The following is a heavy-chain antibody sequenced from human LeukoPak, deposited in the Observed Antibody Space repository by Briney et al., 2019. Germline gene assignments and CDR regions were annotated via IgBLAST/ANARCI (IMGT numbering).Heavy chain of an antibody. D-gene: IGHD6-19*01. Sequence: SVKLSCKTSGYTFTTYDINWVRQATGQGLEWMGWMNPNSGYTGYEQKFQGRVTITRDTSISTAYMELSSLRSEDTAVYYCARVAGSIDYWGQGTLVTVSS. CDR2: MNPNSGYT. V-gene: IGHV1-8*03. J-gene: IGHJ4*02. CDR3: ARVAGSIDY. CDR1: GYTFTTYD.